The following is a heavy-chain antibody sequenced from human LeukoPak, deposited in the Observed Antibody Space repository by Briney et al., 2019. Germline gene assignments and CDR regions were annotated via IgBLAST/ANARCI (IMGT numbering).Heavy chain of an antibody. CDR2: IDPSDFYT. CDR1: GYSFTTYW. D-gene: IGHD6-13*01. CDR3: ARHAKAYGSSCDY. Sequence: LGESLRISCKGSGYSFTTYWISWVRQMPGKGLEWMGRIDPSDFYTNYSPSFQGHVTISADKSFSTAYLQWTSLKASDTAMYYCARHAKAYGSSCDYWGQGTLVTVSS. V-gene: IGHV5-10-1*01. J-gene: IGHJ4*02.